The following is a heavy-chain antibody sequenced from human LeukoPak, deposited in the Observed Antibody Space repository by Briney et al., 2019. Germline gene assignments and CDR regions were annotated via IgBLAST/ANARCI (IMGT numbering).Heavy chain of an antibody. Sequence: SQTLSLTCAVSGDSVSSNSAAWNWLRQSPSRGLEWLGRTYYRSKWYNDYAVSVKSRITINPDTSKNQFSLQLNSVTAADTAVYYCARSYLTNWLPDYWGPGTLVTVSS. D-gene: IGHD4/OR15-4a*01. V-gene: IGHV6-1*01. CDR1: GDSVSSNSAA. CDR2: TYYRSKWYN. CDR3: ARSYLTNWLPDY. J-gene: IGHJ4*02.